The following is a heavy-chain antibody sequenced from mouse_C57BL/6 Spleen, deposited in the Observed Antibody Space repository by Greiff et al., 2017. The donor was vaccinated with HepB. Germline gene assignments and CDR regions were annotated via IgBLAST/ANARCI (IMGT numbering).Heavy chain of an antibody. Sequence: EVQLQQSGAELVKPGASVKLSCTASGFNIKDYYMHWVKQRTEQGLEWIGRIDPEDGENKYAPKFQGKATITADTSSNTAYLQLSSLTSEDTAVYYWAGYDGSRGYLDYWGQGTTLTVSS. CDR3: AGYDGSRGYLDY. D-gene: IGHD1-1*01. CDR2: IDPEDGEN. V-gene: IGHV14-2*01. J-gene: IGHJ2*01. CDR1: GFNIKDYY.